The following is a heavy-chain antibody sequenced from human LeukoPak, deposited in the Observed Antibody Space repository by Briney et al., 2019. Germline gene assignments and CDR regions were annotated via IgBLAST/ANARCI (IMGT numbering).Heavy chain of an antibody. Sequence: GGSLRLSCAASGFTFNSYAMYWVRQAPGKGLEWISGIFGSGGSPHYADSVKGRFTISRDNFQNTVYLQLGSLRVEDTAVYYCGKTTVGYSSGRYPGWPVDYWGQGALVTVSP. CDR3: GKTTVGYSSGRYPGWPVDY. J-gene: IGHJ4*02. CDR1: GFTFNSYA. V-gene: IGHV3-23*01. CDR2: IFGSGGSP. D-gene: IGHD2-15*01.